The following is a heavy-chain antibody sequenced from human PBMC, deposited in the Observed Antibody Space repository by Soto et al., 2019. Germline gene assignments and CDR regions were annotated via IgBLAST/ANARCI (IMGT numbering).Heavy chain of an antibody. CDR1: GGSVSSGSYY. CDR2: IYYSGST. D-gene: IGHD6-13*01. J-gene: IGHJ3*02. Sequence: QVQLQESGPGLVKPSETLSLTCTVSGGSVSSGSYYWSWIRQPPGKGLEWIGYIYYSGSTNYNPSLTSRXXIXVXXSKNQFSLKLSSVTAADTAVYYCARGEGMSDAFDIWGQGTMVTVSS. V-gene: IGHV4-61*01. CDR3: ARGEGMSDAFDI.